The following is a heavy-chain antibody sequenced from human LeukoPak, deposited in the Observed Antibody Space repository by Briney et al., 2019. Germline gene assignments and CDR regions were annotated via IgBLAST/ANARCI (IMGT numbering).Heavy chain of an antibody. D-gene: IGHD3-9*01. CDR3: ARARTRYYDILTGYPYYFDY. CDR2: IVVGSGNT. J-gene: IGHJ4*02. CDR1: GFTFTSSA. Sequence: SVKVSCKASGFTFTSSAMQWVRQARGQRLEWIGWIVVGSGNTNYAQKFQGRVTITADESTSTAYMELSSLRSEDTAVYYCARARTRYYDILTGYPYYFDYWGQGTLVTVSS. V-gene: IGHV1-58*02.